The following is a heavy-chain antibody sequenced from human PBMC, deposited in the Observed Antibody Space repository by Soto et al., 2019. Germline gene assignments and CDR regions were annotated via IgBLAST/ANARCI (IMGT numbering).Heavy chain of an antibody. CDR1: GGSISSSSYY. D-gene: IGHD3-16*01. CDR3: ARRWGDYFDY. CDR2: IYYSGST. J-gene: IGHJ4*02. V-gene: IGHV4-39*07. Sequence: SETLSLTCTVSGGSISSSSYYWGWIRQPPGKGLEWIGSIYYSGSTNYNPSLKSRVTISVDTSKNQFSLKLSLKLSSVTSADTAVYYCARRWGDYFDYWGQGTLVTVSS.